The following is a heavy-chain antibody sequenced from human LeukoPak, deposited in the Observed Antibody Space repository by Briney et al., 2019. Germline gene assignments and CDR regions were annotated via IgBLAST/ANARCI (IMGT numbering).Heavy chain of an antibody. D-gene: IGHD3-16*01. J-gene: IGHJ5*02. V-gene: IGHV1-18*01. CDR3: ARAGGVSFVARWFDP. Sequence: ASVKVSCKASGYTFSNYGISWVRQAPGQGLEWLGWVSAYNGNTNYAQKLQCRVTMTTDTSTGIAYMELKSLRSDDTAVYYCARAGGVSFVARWFDPWGQGSLVTVSS. CDR1: GYTFSNYG. CDR2: VSAYNGNT.